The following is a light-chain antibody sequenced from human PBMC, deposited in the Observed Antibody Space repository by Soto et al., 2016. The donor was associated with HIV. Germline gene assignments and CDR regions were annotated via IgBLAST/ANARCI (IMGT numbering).Light chain of an antibody. CDR1: QSLVNSDGTTY. CDR2: NVS. Sequence: DVVMTQSPLSLPVTLGQPASISCRSSQSLVNSDGTTYLNWLQQRPGQSPRRLIYNVSDRDSGVPDRFSGSGSGTDFTLEISRVEAEDVGVYYCMQGTHWPSTFGPGTKVDIK. V-gene: IGKV2-30*01. CDR3: MQGTHWPST. J-gene: IGKJ3*01.